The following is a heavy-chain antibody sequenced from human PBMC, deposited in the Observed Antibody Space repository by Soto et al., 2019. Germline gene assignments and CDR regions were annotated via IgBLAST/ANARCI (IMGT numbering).Heavy chain of an antibody. CDR2: IYYSGSP. J-gene: IGHJ4*02. CDR1: GASISTSTYN. V-gene: IGHV4-39*01. Sequence: QLQLQESGPGLVKPSETLSLTCTVSGASISTSTYNWGWIRQPPGKGLEWIGNIYYSGSPYYNPSLKSRVTISVDTSKNQFSLRLRSVTAADTALYFCARHTMTAVTTFDHWGQGTLVTVSS. CDR3: ARHTMTAVTTFDH. D-gene: IGHD4-17*01.